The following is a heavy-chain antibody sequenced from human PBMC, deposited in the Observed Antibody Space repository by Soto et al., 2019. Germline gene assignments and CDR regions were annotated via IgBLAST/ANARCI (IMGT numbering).Heavy chain of an antibody. CDR1: GVSISGYY. CDR3: AVGHTSGSYYGHALF. CDR2: IYSSGTT. D-gene: IGHD1-26*01. V-gene: IGHV4-59*01. J-gene: IGHJ4*02. Sequence: NPSETLSLTCTVSGVSISGYYWSWIRQPPGKGLEWIGYIYSSGTTNYNPSLKSRVTISLDTSKNQFSLKLTSVTAADTAVYYCAVGHTSGSYYGHALFWGQGTLVTVSS.